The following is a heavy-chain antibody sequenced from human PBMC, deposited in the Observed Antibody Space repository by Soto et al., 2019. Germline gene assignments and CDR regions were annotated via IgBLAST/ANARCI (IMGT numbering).Heavy chain of an antibody. CDR3: ARGAPTLYYYYGMDV. CDR1: GGSVRSGSYY. V-gene: IGHV4-61*01. J-gene: IGHJ6*02. Sequence: SDTLSLTCSVSGGSVRSGSYYWSWIRQPPGKGLEWIGYIYYSGSTNYNPSLKSRVTISVDTSKNQFSLKLSSVTAADTAVYYCARGAPTLYYYYGMDVWGQGTTVTVSS. CDR2: IYYSGST.